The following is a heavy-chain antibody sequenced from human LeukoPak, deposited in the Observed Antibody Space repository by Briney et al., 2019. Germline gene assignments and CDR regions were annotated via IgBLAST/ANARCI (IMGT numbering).Heavy chain of an antibody. CDR1: GGTFSSYA. J-gene: IGHJ6*02. Sequence: SVKVSCKASGGTFSSYAISWLRQAPGQGLEWMGRIIPILGIANYAQKFQGRVTITVDKSTSTAYMELSSLRSEDTAVYYCARESPYLGYCSGGSCYYYGMDVWGQGTTVTVSS. V-gene: IGHV1-69*04. CDR3: ARESPYLGYCSGGSCYYYGMDV. D-gene: IGHD2-15*01. CDR2: IIPILGIA.